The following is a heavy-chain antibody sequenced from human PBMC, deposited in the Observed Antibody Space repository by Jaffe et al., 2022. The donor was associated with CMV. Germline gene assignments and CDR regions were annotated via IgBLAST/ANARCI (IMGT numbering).Heavy chain of an antibody. V-gene: IGHV4-59*01. J-gene: IGHJ4*02. CDR2: IYYSGST. D-gene: IGHD6-13*01. Sequence: QVQLQESGPGLVKPSETLSLTCTVSGGSISSYYWSWIRQPPGKGLEWIGYIYYSGSTNYNPSLKSRVTISVDTSKNQFSLKLSSVTAADTAVYYCARGTFGFGSWYYFDYWGQGTLVTVSS. CDR3: ARGTFGFGSWYYFDY. CDR1: GGSISSYY.